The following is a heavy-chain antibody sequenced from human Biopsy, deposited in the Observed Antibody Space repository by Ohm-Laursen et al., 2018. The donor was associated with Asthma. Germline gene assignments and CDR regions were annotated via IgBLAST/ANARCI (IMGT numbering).Heavy chain of an antibody. CDR2: ISVYNGNT. CDR1: GYTFNSTG. D-gene: IGHD3-10*01. CDR3: ARAVDYSHYYGIDV. J-gene: IGHJ6*02. V-gene: IGHV1-18*01. Sequence: ASVKVSCKTSGYTFNSTGITWVRQAPGQGLEWMGWISVYNGNTKVAQKLQDRVTMITDTSTSTAHMELRSLRSDDTAVYFCARAVDYSHYYGIDVWGQGTTVTVS.